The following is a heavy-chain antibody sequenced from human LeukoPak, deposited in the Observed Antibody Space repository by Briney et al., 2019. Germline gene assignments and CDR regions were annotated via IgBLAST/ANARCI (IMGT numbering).Heavy chain of an antibody. CDR2: INHSGST. CDR1: GGSISSSTYY. Sequence: SETLSLTCTVSGGSISSSTYYWSWIRQPPGKGLEWIGEINHSGSTNYNPSLKSRVTISVDTSKNQFSLKLSSVTAADTAVYYCARGYGGITMVRGVKFDPWGQGTLVTVSS. J-gene: IGHJ5*02. CDR3: ARGYGGITMVRGVKFDP. V-gene: IGHV4-39*07. D-gene: IGHD3-10*01.